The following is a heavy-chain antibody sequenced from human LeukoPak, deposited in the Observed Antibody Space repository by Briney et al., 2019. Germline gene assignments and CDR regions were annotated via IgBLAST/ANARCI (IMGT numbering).Heavy chain of an antibody. D-gene: IGHD6-19*01. CDR2: ISYDGSNK. J-gene: IGHJ4*02. Sequence: GGSLRLSCAASGFTFSSYAMHWVRQAPGKGLEWVAVISYDGSNKYYADSVKGRFTISRDNSKNTLYLQMNSLRAEDTAVYYCARDQGQWLAQYCFDSWGQGTLVSVSS. CDR3: ARDQGQWLAQYCFDS. V-gene: IGHV3-30-3*01. CDR1: GFTFSSYA.